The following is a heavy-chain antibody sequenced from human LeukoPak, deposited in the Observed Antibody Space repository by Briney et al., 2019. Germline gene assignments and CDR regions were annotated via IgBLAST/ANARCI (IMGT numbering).Heavy chain of an antibody. CDR3: ARRPKYSSSWYPTAIAVAGHGGAFDY. Sequence: SETLSLTCAVYGGSFSGYYWSWIRQPPGKGLEWIGEINHSGSTNYNPSLKSRVTISVDTSKNQFSLKLSSVTAADTAVYYCARRPKYSSSWYPTAIAVAGHGGAFDYWGQGTLVTVSS. D-gene: IGHD6-13*01. CDR1: GGSFSGYY. V-gene: IGHV4-34*01. CDR2: INHSGST. J-gene: IGHJ4*02.